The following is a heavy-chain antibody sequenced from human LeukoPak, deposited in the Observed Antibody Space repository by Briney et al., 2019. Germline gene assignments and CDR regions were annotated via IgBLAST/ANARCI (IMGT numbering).Heavy chain of an antibody. V-gene: IGHV4-39*01. CDR2: MYYSGST. Sequence: PSETLSLTCTVSGGSISSSSDYWGWVRQPPGKGLEWIGSMYYSGSTYYNPSLKSRVTISVDTSKSQFSLKLSSVTAADTAVYYCARTTEGGYTYGYFYYYYMDVWGKGTTVTISS. D-gene: IGHD5-18*01. J-gene: IGHJ6*03. CDR1: GGSISSSSDY. CDR3: ARTTEGGYTYGYFYYYYMDV.